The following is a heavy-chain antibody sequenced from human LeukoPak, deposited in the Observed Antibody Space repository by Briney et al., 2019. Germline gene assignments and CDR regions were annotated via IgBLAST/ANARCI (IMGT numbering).Heavy chain of an antibody. CDR1: GFTFSDYY. J-gene: IGHJ6*02. D-gene: IGHD6-19*01. CDR3: ARTEYSSGWYGPDYYYGMGV. Sequence: GGSLRLSCAASGFTFSDYYMSWIRQAPGKGLEWVSYISSSGSTIYYADSVKGRFTISRDNAKNSLYLQMNSLRAEDTAVYYCARTEYSSGWYGPDYYYGMGVWGQGTTVTVSS. V-gene: IGHV3-11*01. CDR2: ISSSGSTI.